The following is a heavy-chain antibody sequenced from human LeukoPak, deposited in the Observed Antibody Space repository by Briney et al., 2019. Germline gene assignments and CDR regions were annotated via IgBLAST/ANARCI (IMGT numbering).Heavy chain of an antibody. CDR1: GGSISSSSYY. J-gene: IGHJ5*02. V-gene: IGHV4-39*01. CDR3: ARRMRYTMIVVDL. Sequence: KPSETLSLTCTVSGGSISSSSYYWGWVRQPPGKGLEWIVSIYYSGSTYYNPSLKSRVTISVDTSKNQFSLKLSSVTAADTAVYYCARRMRYTMIVVDLWGQGTLVTVSS. CDR2: IYYSGST. D-gene: IGHD3-22*01.